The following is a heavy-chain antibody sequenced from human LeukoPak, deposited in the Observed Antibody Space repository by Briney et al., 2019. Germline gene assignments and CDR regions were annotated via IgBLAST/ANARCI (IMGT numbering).Heavy chain of an antibody. J-gene: IGHJ4*02. Sequence: GGSLRLSCAASGFTFSSYGIHWVRQAPGKGLEWVAVISYDGSYKSYADSVKGRFTISRDNAKNTLYLQMNSLRDEDTAVYYCARGLAAAGNSFDYWGQGTLVTVSS. CDR2: ISYDGSYK. V-gene: IGHV3-30*03. CDR3: ARGLAAAGNSFDY. CDR1: GFTFSSYG. D-gene: IGHD6-13*01.